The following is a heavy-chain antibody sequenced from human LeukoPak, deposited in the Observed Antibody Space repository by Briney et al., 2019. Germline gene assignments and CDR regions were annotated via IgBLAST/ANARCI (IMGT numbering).Heavy chain of an antibody. CDR1: GFTFSSYS. Sequence: GGSLRLSCAASGFTFSSYSMNWVRQAPGKGLEWVSSISSSSSYIYYADSVKGRFTISRDNAKNSLYLQMNSLRAEDTAVYYCARETMVRGKLYGMGVWGQGTTVTVSS. J-gene: IGHJ6*02. V-gene: IGHV3-21*01. CDR2: ISSSSSYI. D-gene: IGHD3-10*01. CDR3: ARETMVRGKLYGMGV.